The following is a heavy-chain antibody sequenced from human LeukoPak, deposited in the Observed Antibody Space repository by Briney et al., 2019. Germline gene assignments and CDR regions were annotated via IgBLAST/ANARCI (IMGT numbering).Heavy chain of an antibody. D-gene: IGHD5/OR15-5a*01. V-gene: IGHV4-39*01. CDR1: GGSISSSSYY. Sequence: KPSETLSLTCTVSGGSISSSSYYWGWIRQPPGKGLEWIGSIYYSGSTYYNPSLKSRVTISVDTSKNQFSLKLSSVTAADTAVYYCARQGVDSVSYWGQGTLVTGSS. J-gene: IGHJ4*02. CDR3: ARQGVDSVSY. CDR2: IYYSGST.